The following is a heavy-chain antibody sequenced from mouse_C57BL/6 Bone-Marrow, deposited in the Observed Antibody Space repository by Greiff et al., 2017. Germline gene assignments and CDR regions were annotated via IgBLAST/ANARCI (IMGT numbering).Heavy chain of an antibody. CDR1: GYTFTSYW. Sequence: QVQLQRSGAELVTPGASVKMSCKASGYTFTSYWITWVKQRPGQGLEWIGDIYPTSGRTNYNEKFKSKAILTVDTSSNTAYMQLSSLTSEDSAVFYCARSGPLGRSFDYWGQGTTLTVSS. CDR3: ARSGPLGRSFDY. CDR2: IYPTSGRT. D-gene: IGHD4-1*01. J-gene: IGHJ2*01. V-gene: IGHV1-55*01.